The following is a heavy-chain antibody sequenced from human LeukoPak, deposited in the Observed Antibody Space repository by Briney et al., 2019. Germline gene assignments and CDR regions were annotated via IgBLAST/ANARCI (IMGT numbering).Heavy chain of an antibody. J-gene: IGHJ4*02. CDR3: AKDGGTHFDH. V-gene: IGHV3-48*01. D-gene: IGHD1-26*01. CDR2: ISSSGTTI. CDR1: GFTFSSYN. Sequence: GGSLRLSCVASGFTFSSYNMNWVRQAPGKGLEWVSYISSSGTTISYAQSVKGRFTITRDNAQNSLTLHMNTLRADDTAVYYCAKDGGTHFDHWGQGTLVTVSS.